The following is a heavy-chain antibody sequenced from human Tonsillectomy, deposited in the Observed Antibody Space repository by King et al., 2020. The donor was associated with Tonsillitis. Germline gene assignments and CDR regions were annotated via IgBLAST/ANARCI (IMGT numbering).Heavy chain of an antibody. V-gene: IGHV3-73*02. J-gene: IGHJ4*02. Sequence: VQLVESGGGLVQPGGSLKLSCAASGFTFSGSAMHWVRQASGKGLEWFGRIRSKANSYATAYAASVKGRFTISRDDSKNTAYLQMNSLKTEDTAVYYCTRLHYYGSGDTDFWGQGTLVTVSS. CDR3: TRLHYYGSGDTDF. D-gene: IGHD3-10*01. CDR1: GFTFSGSA. CDR2: IRSKANSYAT.